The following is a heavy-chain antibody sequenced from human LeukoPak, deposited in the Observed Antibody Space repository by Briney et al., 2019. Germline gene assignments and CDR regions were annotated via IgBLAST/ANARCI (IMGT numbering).Heavy chain of an antibody. CDR1: GFTFSNAW. D-gene: IGHD6-6*01. CDR3: TTLEYSSSSGLPYFDY. V-gene: IGHV3-15*01. CDR2: IKSKTDGGTT. J-gene: IGHJ4*02. Sequence: GGSLRLSCAASGFTFSNAWMSWVRQAPGKGLEWVGRIKSKTDGGTTDYAAPVKGRSTISRDDSKNTLYLQMNSLKTEDTAVYYCTTLEYSSSSGLPYFDYWGQGTLVTVSS.